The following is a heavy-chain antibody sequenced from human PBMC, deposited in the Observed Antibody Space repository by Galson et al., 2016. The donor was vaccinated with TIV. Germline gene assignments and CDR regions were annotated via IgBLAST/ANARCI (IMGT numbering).Heavy chain of an antibody. D-gene: IGHD6-13*01. CDR1: GFTFSRFT. J-gene: IGHJ4*02. CDR3: VKGSSWSPPVPNYFDH. Sequence: SLRLSCAGSGFTFSRFTMCWVRQAPGKGLQWVSSMSASGGSTYYADSVKGRFTISREISTSTLYLQMNSLRAEDTAMYYCVKGSSWSPPVPNYFDHWGQGALVTVSS. CDR2: MSASGGST. V-gene: IGHV3-23*01.